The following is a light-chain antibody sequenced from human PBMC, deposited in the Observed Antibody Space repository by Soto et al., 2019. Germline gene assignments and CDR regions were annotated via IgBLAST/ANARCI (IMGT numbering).Light chain of an antibody. CDR1: QSIINW. CDR3: QRYNSYSWT. V-gene: IGKV1-5*03. Sequence: DIQMTQSPSTLYASEGDKVTITSRASQSIINWLAWYQQKPGKAPKLLIFKASTLESGVPSRFSGSGSGTEFSLTISGLQPDDFATYYCQRYNSYSWTFGQGTKVDIK. J-gene: IGKJ1*01. CDR2: KAS.